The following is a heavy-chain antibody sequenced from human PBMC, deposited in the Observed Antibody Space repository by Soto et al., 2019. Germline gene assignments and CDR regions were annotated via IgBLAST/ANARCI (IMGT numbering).Heavy chain of an antibody. CDR1: GGSISSYY. CDR3: ARQSIAAPHLNTGWLDY. J-gene: IGHJ4*02. V-gene: IGHV4-59*08. Sequence: SETLSLTCTVSGGSISSYYWSWIRQPPGKGLEWIGYIYYSGSTNYNPSLKSRVTLSVDTSKNQFSLKLSSVTAADTAVYFCARQSIAAPHLNTGWLDYWGQGTLVTVSS. D-gene: IGHD6-6*01. CDR2: IYYSGST.